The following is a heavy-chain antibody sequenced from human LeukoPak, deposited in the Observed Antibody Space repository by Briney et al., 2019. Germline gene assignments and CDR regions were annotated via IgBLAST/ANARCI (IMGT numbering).Heavy chain of an antibody. V-gene: IGHV3-21*06. CDR2: ISSSGRFI. CDR1: GFTFSSYR. CDR3: GRDRGEISLNYYGMDV. D-gene: IGHD3-16*02. Sequence: GGSLRLSCAASGFTFSSYRMNWVRRAPGKGLEWVSAISSSGRFIYNADSVTGRFTISRDNAENTLYLQMNGLRAEDTAVYYCGRDRGEISLNYYGMDVWGQGTTVTVS. J-gene: IGHJ6*02.